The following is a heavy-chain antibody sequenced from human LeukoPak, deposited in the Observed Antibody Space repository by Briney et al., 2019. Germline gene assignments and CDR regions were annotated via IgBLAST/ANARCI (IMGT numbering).Heavy chain of an antibody. J-gene: IGHJ6*02. D-gene: IGHD6-19*01. CDR2: IYYSGST. CDR1: GGSFSGYY. Sequence: SETLSLTCAVYGGSFSGYYWSWIRQPPGKGLEWIGYIYYSGSTNYNPSLKSRATISVDTSKNQFSLKLGSVTAADTAVYYCARVSGSGSPLYYYYGMDVWGQGTTVTVSS. CDR3: ARVSGSGSPLYYYYGMDV. V-gene: IGHV4-59*01.